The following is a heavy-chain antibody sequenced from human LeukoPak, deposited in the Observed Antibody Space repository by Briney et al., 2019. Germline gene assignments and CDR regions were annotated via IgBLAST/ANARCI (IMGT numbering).Heavy chain of an antibody. Sequence: GASVKVSCKASGYTFTSYGISWVRQAPGQGLEWMGWISAYNGNTNYAQKLQGRVTITADESTSTAYMELSSLRSEDTAVYYCASITPGIFGVVKFAFDIWGQGTMVTVSS. D-gene: IGHD3-3*01. J-gene: IGHJ3*02. CDR2: ISAYNGNT. V-gene: IGHV1-18*01. CDR3: ASITPGIFGVVKFAFDI. CDR1: GYTFTSYG.